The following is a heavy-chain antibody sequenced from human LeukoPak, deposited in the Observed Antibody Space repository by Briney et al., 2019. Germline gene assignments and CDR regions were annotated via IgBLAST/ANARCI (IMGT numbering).Heavy chain of an antibody. D-gene: IGHD2-2*01. J-gene: IGHJ5*02. CDR2: FSAYNGNT. V-gene: IGHV1-18*01. CDR3: VRDPSYIVVVSSTVTGFDP. CDR1: GYTFTKFG. Sequence: GASVKVSCKASGYTFTKFGVSWLRQAPGQGLEWLGWFSAYNGNTNYAQNFQGRVTLTTDTSTSTAYLELTSLRSDDTAVYYCVRDPSYIVVVSSTVTGFDPWGQGTLVTVSS.